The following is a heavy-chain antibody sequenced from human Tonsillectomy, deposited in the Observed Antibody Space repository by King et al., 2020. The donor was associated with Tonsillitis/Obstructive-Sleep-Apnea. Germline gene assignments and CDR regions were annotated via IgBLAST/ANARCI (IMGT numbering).Heavy chain of an antibody. CDR1: GFTFSSYA. Sequence: VQLVESGGGVVQRGRSLRLSCVASGFTFSSYAMHWVRQAPGKGLEWVAVISYDGSNKHYADSVKGRFTISRDNSKNTLYLQMNSLRAEDTAVYYCARARGAYSSGWSDDAFDIWGQGTMVTVSS. CDR2: ISYDGSNK. D-gene: IGHD6-19*01. CDR3: ARARGAYSSGWSDDAFDI. V-gene: IGHV3-30*04. J-gene: IGHJ3*02.